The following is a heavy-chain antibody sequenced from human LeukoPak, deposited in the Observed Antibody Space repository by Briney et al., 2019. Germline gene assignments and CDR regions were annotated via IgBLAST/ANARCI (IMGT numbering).Heavy chain of an antibody. CDR3: ARLGMQLERRNYYYGLDV. CDR2: INPNSGGT. J-gene: IGHJ6*02. V-gene: IGHV1-2*02. D-gene: IGHD1-1*01. CDR1: GYTFTAYY. Sequence: ASVKVSCKASGYTFTAYYMHWVRQAPGQELEWMGWINPNSGGTNYAQKFQGRVTMTRDTSISTAYMDLSRLRSDDTAVYFCARLGMQLERRNYYYGLDVWGQGTPVIVSS.